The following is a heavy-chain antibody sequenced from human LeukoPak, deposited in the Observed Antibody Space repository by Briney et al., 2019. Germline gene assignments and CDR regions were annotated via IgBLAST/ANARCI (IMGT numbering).Heavy chain of an antibody. J-gene: IGHJ4*02. CDR2: ISGSGGST. CDR1: GFTFSSYA. CDR3: VKSGELIDFLWFAY. Sequence: GGSLRLSCAASGFTFSSYAMSWVRQAPGKGLEWVSAISGSGGSTYYADSVKGRFTISRDNSKNTLYLQMNSLRAEDTAVYYCVKSGELIDFLWFAYWGQGTLVTVSS. V-gene: IGHV3-23*01. D-gene: IGHD3-10*01.